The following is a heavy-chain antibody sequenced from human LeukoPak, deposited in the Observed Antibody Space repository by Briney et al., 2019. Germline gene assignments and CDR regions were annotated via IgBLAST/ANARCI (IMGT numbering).Heavy chain of an antibody. CDR1: GFTFSSYW. Sequence: GGSLRLSCAASGFTFSSYWMHWVRQAPGKGLVWVSRIKSDGSSTSYADSVKGRFTISRDNAENSLYLQMDSLRAEDTAVYYCARVTWLSAAGTEGNFDYWGQGTLVTVSS. D-gene: IGHD6-13*01. CDR3: ARVTWLSAAGTEGNFDY. V-gene: IGHV3-74*01. CDR2: IKSDGSST. J-gene: IGHJ4*02.